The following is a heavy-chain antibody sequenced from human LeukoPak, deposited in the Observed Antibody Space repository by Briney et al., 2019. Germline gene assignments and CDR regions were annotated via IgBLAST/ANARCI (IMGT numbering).Heavy chain of an antibody. J-gene: IGHJ3*02. V-gene: IGHV3-21*01. CDR1: GFTFSSYS. D-gene: IGHD6-6*01. CDR2: ISSSSSCI. Sequence: GGSLRLSCAASGFTFSSYSMNWVRQAPGKGLEWVSSISSSSSCIYYADSVKGRFTISRDNAENSLYLQMNSLRAEDTAVYYCARAGYSSSYAFDIWGQGTMVTVSS. CDR3: ARAGYSSSYAFDI.